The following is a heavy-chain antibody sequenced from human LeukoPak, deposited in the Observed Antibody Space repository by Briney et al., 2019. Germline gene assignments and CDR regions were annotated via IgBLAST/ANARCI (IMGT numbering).Heavy chain of an antibody. D-gene: IGHD1-26*01. Sequence: GGSLRLSCAASGFTFSSYWMHWVRHAPGKGLVWVSRINSDGTTASYADSVKGRFTISRDNAKNTLSLQMNSLRGEDTAVYFCARRAYSGSYYYFDNWGQGTLVTVSS. CDR2: INSDGTTA. CDR3: ARRAYSGSYYYFDN. J-gene: IGHJ4*02. CDR1: GFTFSSYW. V-gene: IGHV3-74*01.